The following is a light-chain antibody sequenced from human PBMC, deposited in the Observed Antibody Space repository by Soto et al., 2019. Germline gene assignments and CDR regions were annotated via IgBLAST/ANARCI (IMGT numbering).Light chain of an antibody. J-gene: IGLJ2*01. Sequence: QSALTQPASVSGSPGQSITISCTGTSSDVGSSNLLSWYQQHPGKAPKLMIYDGDKRPSGVSSRFPGSRSGNTASLTISGLQAEDEADYYCCAYASTHLVFGGGTKLTVL. CDR2: DGD. CDR1: SSDVGSSNL. V-gene: IGLV2-23*01. CDR3: CAYASTHLV.